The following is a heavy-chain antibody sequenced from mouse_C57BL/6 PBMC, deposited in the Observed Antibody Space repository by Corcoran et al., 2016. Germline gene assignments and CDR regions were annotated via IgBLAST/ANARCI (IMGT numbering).Heavy chain of an antibody. D-gene: IGHD1-1*02. Sequence: QVTLKESGPGILQSSQTISLTCSFSGFSLSTSGMGVSWIRQPSGKGLEWLAHIYWDDDKRYNPSLKSRLTSSKDTSRNHVFLKITSVDTADTATYYCARGLYGYFDYWGQGTTLTVSS. CDR2: IYWDDDK. J-gene: IGHJ2*01. CDR3: ARGLYGYFDY. V-gene: IGHV8-12*01. CDR1: GFSLSTSGMG.